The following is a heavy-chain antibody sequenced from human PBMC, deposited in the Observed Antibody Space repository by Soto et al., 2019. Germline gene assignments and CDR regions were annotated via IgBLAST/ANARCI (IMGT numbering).Heavy chain of an antibody. V-gene: IGHV4-30-4*01. D-gene: IGHD3-10*01. J-gene: IGHJ4*02. CDR1: GDSISSGDYY. CDR3: ARVKLWFGDLLENYFDY. Sequence: PSETLSLTCTVSGDSISSGDYYWCWIRQPPGKGLEWIGHIYYSGSTSYSPSVKSRGTISVDTSKNQFSLKLTSVTAADTAVYYCARVKLWFGDLLENYFDYWGQGTLVTVSS. CDR2: IYYSGST.